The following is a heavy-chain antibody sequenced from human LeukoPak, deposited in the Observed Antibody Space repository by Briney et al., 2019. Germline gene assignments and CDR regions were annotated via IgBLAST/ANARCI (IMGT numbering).Heavy chain of an antibody. CDR1: GYTFTGYY. D-gene: IGHD4-11*01. J-gene: IGHJ4*02. Sequence: ASVKVSCKASGYTFTGYYMHWVRQAPGQGLEWMGWINPNSGGTNYAQKFQGRATMTRDTSISTAYMELSRLRSDDTAVYYCARVTSFLYYFDYGGKGPRVTVSS. CDR3: ARVTSFLYYFDY. V-gene: IGHV1-2*02. CDR2: INPNSGGT.